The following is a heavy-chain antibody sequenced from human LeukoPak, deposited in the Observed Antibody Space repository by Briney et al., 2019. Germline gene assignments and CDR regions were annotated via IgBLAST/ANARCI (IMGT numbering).Heavy chain of an antibody. CDR3: ARYSGSYYYPPAWDL. CDR1: GFTFSNNA. J-gene: IGHJ4*02. D-gene: IGHD1-26*01. Sequence: PGGSLRLSCAASGFTFSNNAMSWVRQAPGKGLEWVSATSTSGGSAYYADSVKGRFTISRDNSKNTLYLQMVSLRADDTAVYYCARYSGSYYYPPAWDLWGQGTLVTVSS. CDR2: TSTSGGSA. V-gene: IGHV3-23*01.